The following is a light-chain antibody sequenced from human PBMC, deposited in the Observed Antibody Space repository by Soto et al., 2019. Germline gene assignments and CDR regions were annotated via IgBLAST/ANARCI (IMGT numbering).Light chain of an antibody. J-gene: IGKJ5*01. V-gene: IGKV3-20*01. CDR1: QSVSSSY. CDR2: GAS. CDR3: QQYGSSSIT. Sequence: ESVWTQSPGTLSLSPGERAPLSCRASQSVSSSYLAWYQQKPGQAPRLLIYGASSRATGIPDRFSGSGSGTDFTLTISRLEPEDFAVYYCQQYGSSSITFGQGTRLEIK.